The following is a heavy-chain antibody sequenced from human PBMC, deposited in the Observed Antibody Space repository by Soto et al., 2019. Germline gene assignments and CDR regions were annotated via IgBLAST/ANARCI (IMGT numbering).Heavy chain of an antibody. CDR3: ARDSDDSSGYYLGY. CDR2: IYHSGST. J-gene: IGHJ4*02. Sequence: SETLSLTCAVSGGSISSGGYSWSWIRQPPGKGLEWIGYIYHSGSTYYNPSLKSRVTISVDRSKNQFSLKLSSVTAADTAVYYCARDSDDSSGYYLGYWGQGTLVTVSS. D-gene: IGHD3-22*01. V-gene: IGHV4-30-2*01. CDR1: GGSISSGGYS.